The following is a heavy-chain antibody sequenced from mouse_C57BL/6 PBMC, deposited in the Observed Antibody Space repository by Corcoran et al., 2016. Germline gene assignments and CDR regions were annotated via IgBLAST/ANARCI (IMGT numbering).Heavy chain of an antibody. CDR1: GYTFTTYG. CDR3: ARPSNYYGSSYWYFDV. Sequence: QIQLVQSGPELKKPGETVKISCKASGYTFTTYGMSWVKQAPGKGLKWMGWINTYSGVPTYADDFKGRFAFSLETSASTAYLQINNLKNEDTATYFCARPSNYYGSSYWYFDVWGTGTTVTVSS. V-gene: IGHV9-3*01. CDR2: INTYSGVP. D-gene: IGHD1-1*01. J-gene: IGHJ1*03.